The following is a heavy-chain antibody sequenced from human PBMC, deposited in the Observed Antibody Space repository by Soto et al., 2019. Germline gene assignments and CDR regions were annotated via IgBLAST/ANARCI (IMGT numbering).Heavy chain of an antibody. CDR3: ARQGGYCSGGRCSQTAYYYYGMEV. CDR1: GYSFTSYW. J-gene: IGHJ6*02. CDR2: IDPSDSYT. Sequence: PGESLKISCKGSGYSFTSYWISWVRQMPGKGLEWMGRIDPSDSYTNYSPSFQGHVTISADKSISTAYLQWSSLKASDTAMYYCARQGGYCSGGRCSQTAYYYYGMEVWGQGTTVTSP. V-gene: IGHV5-10-1*01. D-gene: IGHD2-15*01.